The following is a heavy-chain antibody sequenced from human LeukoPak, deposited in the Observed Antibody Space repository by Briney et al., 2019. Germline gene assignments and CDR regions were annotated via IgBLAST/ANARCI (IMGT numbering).Heavy chain of an antibody. V-gene: IGHV3-21*01. CDR1: GFTFSSYG. CDR3: AREQSSSWYSDY. Sequence: GGSLRLSCAASGFTFSSYGMSWVRQAPGKGLEWVSSISSSSSYIYYADSVKGRFTISRDNAKNSLYLQMNSLRAEDTAVYYCAREQSSSWYSDYWGQGTLVTVSS. D-gene: IGHD6-13*01. CDR2: ISSSSSYI. J-gene: IGHJ4*02.